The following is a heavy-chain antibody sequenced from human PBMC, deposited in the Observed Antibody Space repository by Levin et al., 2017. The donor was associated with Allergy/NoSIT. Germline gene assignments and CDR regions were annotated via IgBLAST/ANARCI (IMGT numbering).Heavy chain of an antibody. Sequence: HPGGSLRLSCAASGFTFSSYGMHWVRQAPGKGLEWVAVIWYDGSNKYYADSVKGRFTISRDNSKNTLYLQMNSLRAEDTAVYYCARDGPGIAVAGYPLGDWGQGTLVTVSS. CDR1: GFTFSSYG. J-gene: IGHJ4*02. CDR3: ARDGPGIAVAGYPLGD. V-gene: IGHV3-33*01. D-gene: IGHD6-19*01. CDR2: IWYDGSNK.